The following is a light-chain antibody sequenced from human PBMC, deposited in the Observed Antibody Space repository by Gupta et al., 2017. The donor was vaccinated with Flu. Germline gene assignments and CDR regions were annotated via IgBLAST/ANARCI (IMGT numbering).Light chain of an antibody. CDR3: QQDDNLPLA. CDR2: ATS. J-gene: IGKJ4*01. V-gene: IGKV1-33*01. CDR1: QDIKNH. Sequence: PSFLSAFVGDRVTITCQASQDIKNHLNWFQHKPGKPPQLLIYATSYLETGVPSRFSGSGSGTDFTFTISSLQPGDSATYYCQQDDNLPLAFGGGTRLEIK.